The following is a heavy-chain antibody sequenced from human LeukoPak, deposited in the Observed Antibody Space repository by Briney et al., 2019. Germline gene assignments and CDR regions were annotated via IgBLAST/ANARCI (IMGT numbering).Heavy chain of an antibody. D-gene: IGHD4-23*01. Sequence: PSETLSLTCTVSVGSISSYYWSWIRQPPGKGLEWIGYIYYSGSTNYNPSLKSRVTISVDTSKNQFSLKLSFVTAADTAVYYCARHDYGGNSPFDYWGQGTLVTVSS. J-gene: IGHJ4*02. CDR3: ARHDYGGNSPFDY. CDR2: IYYSGST. CDR1: VGSISSYY. V-gene: IGHV4-59*08.